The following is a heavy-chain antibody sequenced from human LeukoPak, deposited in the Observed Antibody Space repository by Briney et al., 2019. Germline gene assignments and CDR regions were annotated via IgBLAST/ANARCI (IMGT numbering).Heavy chain of an antibody. Sequence: KPSETLSLTCTVSGGSISSSSYYWGWIRQPPGKGLEWIGSIYYSGSTYYNPSLKSRVTISVDTSKNQFSLKLSSVTAADTAVYYCALYSSSWTHFDYWGQGTLVTVSS. CDR1: GGSISSSSYY. D-gene: IGHD6-13*01. CDR3: ALYSSSWTHFDY. J-gene: IGHJ4*02. CDR2: IYYSGST. V-gene: IGHV4-39*07.